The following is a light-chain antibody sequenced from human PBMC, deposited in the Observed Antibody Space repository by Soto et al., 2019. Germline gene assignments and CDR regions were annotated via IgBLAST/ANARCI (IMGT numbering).Light chain of an antibody. CDR3: RQDGSSPST. CDR2: GAS. V-gene: IGKV3-20*01. J-gene: IGKJ5*01. CDR1: QSVSNNY. Sequence: DIVLTQSAGNLSLSTREIATLCCRASQSVSNNYLAWYQQKPGQAPRLLIYGASSRATGIPDRFSGSGSGTDFTLTISRLEPEDFAVYYCRQDGSSPSTFGQGTRLENK.